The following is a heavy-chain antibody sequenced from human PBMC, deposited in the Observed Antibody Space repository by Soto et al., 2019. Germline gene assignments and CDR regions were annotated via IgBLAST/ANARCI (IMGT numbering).Heavy chain of an antibody. CDR3: ARGIRGHYGKDV. CDR2: IKGDGSIT. Sequence: EVQLVESGGDLVQPGGSLRLSCAASGFTFSDYWIHWVRQAPGKGLMWVSRIKGDGSITNYADSVKGRFTVSRDNAKNTVYLQMTSLRAEDPALSYCARGIRGHYGKDVWGQGNTVSV. CDR1: GFTFSDYW. J-gene: IGHJ6*02. V-gene: IGHV3-74*01. D-gene: IGHD3-10*01.